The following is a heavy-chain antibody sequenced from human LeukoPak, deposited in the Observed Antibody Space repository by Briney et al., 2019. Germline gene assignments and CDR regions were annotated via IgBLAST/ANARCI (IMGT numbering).Heavy chain of an antibody. CDR2: VIPIFGTA. CDR1: GGTFSSYA. CDR3: ARRYSSGWYWEENWFDP. D-gene: IGHD6-19*01. V-gene: IGHV1-69*05. Sequence: ASVKVSCKASGGTFSSYAISWVRQAPGQGLEWMGGVIPIFGTANYAQKFQGRVTITTDESTSTAYMELSSLRSEDTAVYYCARRYSSGWYWEENWFDPWGQGTLVTVSS. J-gene: IGHJ5*02.